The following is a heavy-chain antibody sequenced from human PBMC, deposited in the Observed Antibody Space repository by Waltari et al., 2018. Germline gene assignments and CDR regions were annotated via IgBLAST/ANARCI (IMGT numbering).Heavy chain of an antibody. D-gene: IGHD4-17*01. J-gene: IGHJ5*02. CDR1: GYTFISNA. CDR3: AAGLDYLSSYFDP. Sequence: QVQLVQSGSELKEPGASVKVSCQTSGYTFISNARNGLRQAPGQGLQWMGWINANTGNPTYAQGFTGRFVFSLDTSVGTAYLQINSLEAADTAVYYCAAGLDYLSSYFDPWGQGTLVTVSS. CDR2: INANTGNP. V-gene: IGHV7-4-1*02.